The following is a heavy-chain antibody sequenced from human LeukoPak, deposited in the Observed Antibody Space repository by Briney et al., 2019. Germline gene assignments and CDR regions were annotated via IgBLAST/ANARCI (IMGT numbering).Heavy chain of an antibody. CDR2: INHSGST. J-gene: IGHJ3*02. CDR1: GGSFSVYY. V-gene: IGHV4-34*01. D-gene: IGHD2-15*01. Sequence: PSETLSLTCAVYGGSFSVYYWSWIRQPPGKGLEWIGEINHSGSTNYNPSLKSRVTISVDTSKNQFSLKLSSVTAADTAVYYCARGRCSGGSCYRRGAFDIWGQGTLVTVSS. CDR3: ARGRCSGGSCYRRGAFDI.